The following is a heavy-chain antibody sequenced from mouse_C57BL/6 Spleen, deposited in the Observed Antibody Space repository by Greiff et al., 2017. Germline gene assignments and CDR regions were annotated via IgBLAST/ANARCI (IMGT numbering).Heavy chain of an antibody. CDR2: IHPNSGST. D-gene: IGHD1-1*02. V-gene: IGHV1-64*01. J-gene: IGHJ3*01. Sequence: QVQLQQPGAELVKPGASVKLSCKASGYTFTSYWMHWVKQRPGQGLEWIGMIHPNSGSTNYNEKLKSKATLTVDKASSTAYMQLSSLTSEDSAVYYCAREYSGGFAYWGQGTLVTVSA. CDR3: AREYSGGFAY. CDR1: GYTFTSYW.